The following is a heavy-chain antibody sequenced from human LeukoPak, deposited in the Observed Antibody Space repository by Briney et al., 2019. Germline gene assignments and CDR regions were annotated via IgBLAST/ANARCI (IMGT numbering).Heavy chain of an antibody. D-gene: IGHD6-19*01. CDR3: ARSPQWLGPRYYGMDV. CDR2: IYCSGST. J-gene: IGHJ6*01. V-gene: IGHV4-4*09. Sequence: SETLSLTCTVSGVSISSFYWSWIRQAPGKGLEWVGYIYCSGSTNYNPSLKSRVTISVDTSKNQFSLKLSSVTAADAAVYYCARSPQWLGPRYYGMDVWGQGTTVTVSS. CDR1: GVSISSFY.